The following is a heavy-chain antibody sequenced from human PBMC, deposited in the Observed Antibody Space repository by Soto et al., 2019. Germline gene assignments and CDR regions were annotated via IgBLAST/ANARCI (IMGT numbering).Heavy chain of an antibody. CDR3: ARYKSNYYYGMDV. CDR1: GGSISSSSYY. Sequence: PSETLSLTCGVSGGSISSSSYYWGWIRQPPGKGLEWIGSIYYSGSTYYNPSLKSRVTISVDTSKNQFSLKLSSVTAADTAVYYCARYKSNYYYGMDVWGQGTTVTVSS. V-gene: IGHV4-39*07. CDR2: IYYSGST. J-gene: IGHJ6*02. D-gene: IGHD1-20*01.